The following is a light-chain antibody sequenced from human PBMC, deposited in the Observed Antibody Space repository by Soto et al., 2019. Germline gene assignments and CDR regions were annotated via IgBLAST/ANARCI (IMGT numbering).Light chain of an antibody. J-gene: IGKJ1*01. CDR2: GAS. Sequence: EIVLTQSPATLSLSPGRRATLSCRASQNISNYLIWYQQKPGQAPRLLIYGASSRATGIAARFSGSGSGTDFTLTISRLEPEDFAVYYCQQYGSSRWTFGQGTKVDIK. CDR3: QQYGSSRWT. V-gene: IGKV3-20*01. CDR1: QNISNY.